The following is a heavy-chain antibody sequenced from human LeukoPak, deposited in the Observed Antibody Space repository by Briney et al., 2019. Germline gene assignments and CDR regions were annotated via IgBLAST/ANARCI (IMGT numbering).Heavy chain of an antibody. D-gene: IGHD3-16*02. CDR2: ISSSATTM. CDR1: GFTFSDYY. J-gene: IGHJ4*02. Sequence: PGGSLRLSCAASGFTFSDYYMSWVRQAPGKGLEWVSFISSSATTMYYADSVKGRFTISRDNAKNSLYLQMNSLRAEDTAVYYCAGHLGVWGNYRYDYWGQGTLVTVSS. CDR3: AGHLGVWGNYRYDY. V-gene: IGHV3-11*01.